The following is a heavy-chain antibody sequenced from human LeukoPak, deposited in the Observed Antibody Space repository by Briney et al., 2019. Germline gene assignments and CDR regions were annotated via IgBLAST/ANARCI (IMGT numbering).Heavy chain of an antibody. CDR3: ARDSGDGYNDY. Sequence: VASVKVSCKASGGTFSSYTISWVRQAPGQGLEWMGRIIPILGRAYYAQKFQGRVTITADKSTSTAYMELSSLRSEDTAVYYCARDSGDGYNDYWGQGTLVTVSS. V-gene: IGHV1-69*08. CDR2: IIPILGRA. J-gene: IGHJ4*02. D-gene: IGHD5-24*01. CDR1: GGTFSSYT.